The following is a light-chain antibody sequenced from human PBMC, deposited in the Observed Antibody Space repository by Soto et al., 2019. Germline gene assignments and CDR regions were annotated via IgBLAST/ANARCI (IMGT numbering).Light chain of an antibody. CDR1: QSVSSY. Sequence: EIVLTQSPATLSLSPGERATLSCRASQSVSSYLAWYQQKPGQAPRLLIYDASNRSTGIPARFSGGWTATDCTLTISSLEPEDFAVYYWQQRYNWPRFTFGQGTKLEIK. V-gene: IGKV3-11*01. CDR2: DAS. CDR3: QQRYNWPRFT. J-gene: IGKJ2*01.